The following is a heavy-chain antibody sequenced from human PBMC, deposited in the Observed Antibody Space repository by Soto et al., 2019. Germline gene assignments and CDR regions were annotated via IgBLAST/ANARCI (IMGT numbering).Heavy chain of an antibody. V-gene: IGHV3-30*18. CDR2: ISYDGSNK. Sequence: GVSLRLSCAASGFTFSSYGMHWVRQAPGKGLEWVAVISYDGSNKYYADSVKGRFTISRDNSKNTLYLQMNSLRAEDTAVYYCAKDLDYYMDVWGKGTTVTVSS. CDR1: GFTFSSYG. J-gene: IGHJ6*03. CDR3: AKDLDYYMDV.